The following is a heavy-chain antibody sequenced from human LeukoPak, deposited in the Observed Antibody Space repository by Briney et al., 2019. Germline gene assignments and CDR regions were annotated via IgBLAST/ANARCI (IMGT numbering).Heavy chain of an antibody. CDR2: ISSSNSTI. CDR3: ARDPTPSSGWFIFGYFQH. D-gene: IGHD6-19*01. V-gene: IGHV3-48*01. J-gene: IGHJ1*01. CDR1: GFTFSSYS. Sequence: GGSLRLSCAASGFTFSSYSMNWVRQAPGKGLEWVSYISSSNSTIYYADSVKGRFTIPRDNAKNSLYLQMNSLRAEDTAVYYSARDPTPSSGWFIFGYFQHWGQGTLVTVSS.